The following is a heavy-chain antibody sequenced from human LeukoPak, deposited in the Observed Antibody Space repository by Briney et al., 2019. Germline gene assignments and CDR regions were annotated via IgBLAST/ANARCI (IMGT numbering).Heavy chain of an antibody. Sequence: GGTLRLSCAASGFIFSSYGMTWVRQAPGKGLEWVSSISGSGSGGSTYYADSVKGRFTISRDNSKNTLYLQMNSLRAEDTAIYYCATYRQVLLPFESWGQGTLVTVSS. CDR1: GFIFSSYG. D-gene: IGHD2-8*02. CDR3: ATYRQVLLPFES. V-gene: IGHV3-23*01. J-gene: IGHJ4*02. CDR2: ISGSGSGGST.